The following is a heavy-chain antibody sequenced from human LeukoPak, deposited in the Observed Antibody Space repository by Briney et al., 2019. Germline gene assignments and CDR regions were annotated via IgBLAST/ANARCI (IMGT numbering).Heavy chain of an antibody. CDR3: ARDQGYSSGWYYFDY. CDR2: IYYSGST. D-gene: IGHD6-19*01. J-gene: IGHJ4*02. Sequence: SETLSLTCTVSGGSISSHYWSWIRQPPGKGLEWIGYIYYSGSTNYNPSLKSRVTISVDTSENQFSLKLSSVTAADTAVYYCARDQGYSSGWYYFDYWGQGTLVTVSS. V-gene: IGHV4-59*11. CDR1: GGSISSHY.